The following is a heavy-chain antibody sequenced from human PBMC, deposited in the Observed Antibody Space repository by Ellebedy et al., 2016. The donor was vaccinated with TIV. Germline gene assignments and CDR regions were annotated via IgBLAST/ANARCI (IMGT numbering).Heavy chain of an antibody. D-gene: IGHD3-10*01. V-gene: IGHV4-34*01. CDR1: GGSISSYY. CDR3: ARGIYGSGSVDY. CDR2: IIQSGTM. J-gene: IGHJ4*02. Sequence: MPSETLSLTCTVSGGSISSYYWSWIRQPPGKGLEWIGEIIQSGTMNYSPSLKSRVTISVDKSKNQFSLRLTSVTAADTAVYFFARGIYGSGSVDYWGQGTLVTVSS.